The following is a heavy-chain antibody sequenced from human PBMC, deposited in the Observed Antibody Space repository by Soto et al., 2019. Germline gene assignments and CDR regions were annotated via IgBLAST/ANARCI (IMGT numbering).Heavy chain of an antibody. V-gene: IGHV4-4*07. CDR3: AREGSSGFGMDV. CDR2: IYTSGTT. J-gene: IGHJ6*04. Sequence: QVQLQQSGPGLVKPSETLSLTCTVSGGSIRSYYWSWIRQPAGKALEWIGRIYTSGTTNYNPSLKSRVTILLDTSKNQFSLDLSSVTDADTAVYYCAREGSSGFGMDVWGKGTTVTVSS. CDR1: GGSIRSYY. D-gene: IGHD6-25*01.